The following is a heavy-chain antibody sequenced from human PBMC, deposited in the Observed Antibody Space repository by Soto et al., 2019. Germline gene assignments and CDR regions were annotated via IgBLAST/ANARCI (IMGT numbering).Heavy chain of an antibody. CDR3: AKARPVAARPAPIDY. J-gene: IGHJ4*02. D-gene: IGHD6-6*01. Sequence: SETLSLTCAVYGGSFSGYYWSWIRQPPGKGLEWIGEINHSGSTNYNPSLKSRVTISVDTSKNQFSLKLSSVTAADTAVYYCAKARPVAARPAPIDYWGQGTLVTVSS. CDR2: INHSGST. CDR1: GGSFSGYY. V-gene: IGHV4-34*01.